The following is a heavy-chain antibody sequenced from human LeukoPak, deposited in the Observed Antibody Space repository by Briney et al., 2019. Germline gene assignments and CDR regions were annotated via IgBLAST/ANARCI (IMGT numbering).Heavy chain of an antibody. D-gene: IGHD3-22*01. J-gene: IGHJ4*02. Sequence: GESLKISGKGSGYSFTTYWIGWVRQMPGKGLEWIGIIYPGDSDTRYSPSFQGQVTISADKSISTAYLQWSSLKASDTAIYYCARHPYNYDSSDYYLGDYWGQGTLVTVSS. CDR3: ARHPYNYDSSDYYLGDY. V-gene: IGHV5-51*01. CDR2: IYPGDSDT. CDR1: GYSFTTYW.